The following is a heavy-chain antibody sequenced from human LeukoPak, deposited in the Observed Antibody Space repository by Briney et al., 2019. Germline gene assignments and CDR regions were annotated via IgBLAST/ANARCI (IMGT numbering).Heavy chain of an antibody. CDR1: GGSLSSAGYY. V-gene: IGHV4-30-2*01. Sequence: PSETLSLTCTVSGGSLSSAGYYWSWIRQPPGKGLEWIGYIYHTGTTYYTPSLKSRVSISVDRSKNQFSLKLTSVTAADTAVYYCARGEPFFDYWGQGTLVTVSS. CDR2: IYHTGTT. CDR3: ARGEPFFDY. J-gene: IGHJ4*02. D-gene: IGHD1-14*01.